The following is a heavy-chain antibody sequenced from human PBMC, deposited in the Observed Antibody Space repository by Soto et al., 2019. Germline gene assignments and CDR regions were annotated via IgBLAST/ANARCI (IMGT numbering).Heavy chain of an antibody. J-gene: IGHJ6*02. CDR1: GYTFTRYG. CDR3: AMVDVYVTPSPQDV. Sequence: QVQLVQSGAEVKNPGASVKVSCKASGYTFTRYGIGWARQAPGQGLEWMGWINTYNGNTNYAQNVQGRVTLTTDTSTSTPYMELRSLSSNDTAIYYCAMVDVYVTPSPQDVWGQGTTVIVSS. CDR2: INTYNGNT. D-gene: IGHD3-16*01. V-gene: IGHV1-18*01.